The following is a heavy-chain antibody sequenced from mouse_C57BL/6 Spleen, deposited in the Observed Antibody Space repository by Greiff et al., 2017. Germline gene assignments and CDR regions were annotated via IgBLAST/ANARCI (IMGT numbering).Heavy chain of an antibody. CDR2: IDPEDGDT. V-gene: IGHV14-1*01. Sequence: EVQLQQSGAELVRPGASVKLSCTASGFTFNDYYMHWVKQRPEQGLEWIGRIDPEDGDTYYVPKFQGKATMTADATSITDYLQLSSLTAEDTAVYYCTTLKWYFDVWGTGTTVTVSS. CDR1: GFTFNDYY. CDR3: TTLKWYFDV. J-gene: IGHJ1*03.